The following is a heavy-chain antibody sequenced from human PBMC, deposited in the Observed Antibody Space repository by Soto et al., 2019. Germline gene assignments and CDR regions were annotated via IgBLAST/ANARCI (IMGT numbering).Heavy chain of an antibody. V-gene: IGHV3-30*18. CDR2: ISYDGSNK. J-gene: IGHJ4*02. Sequence: QVQLVESGGGVVQPGRSLRLSCAASGFTFSSYGMHWVRQAPGKGLGWVTVISYDGSNKYYADSVKGRFTISRDTSKNTRYLQMSSLRAEDTAVYYCAKDLGASGWDGIDSWGQGTLVTVSS. D-gene: IGHD6-19*01. CDR3: AKDLGASGWDGIDS. CDR1: GFTFSSYG.